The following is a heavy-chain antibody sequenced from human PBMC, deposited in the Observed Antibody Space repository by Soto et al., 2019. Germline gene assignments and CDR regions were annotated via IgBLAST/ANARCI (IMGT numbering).Heavy chain of an antibody. D-gene: IGHD2-15*01. CDR3: ARDNGCSGGSCYSGYFQH. CDR1: GFTVSSNY. Sequence: PGGSLRLSCAASGFTVSSNYMSWVRQAPGKGLEWVSVIYSGGSTYYADSVKGRFTTSRDNSKNTLYLQMNSLRAEDTAVYYCARDNGCSGGSCYSGYFQHWGQGTLVTVSS. V-gene: IGHV3-66*01. CDR2: IYSGGST. J-gene: IGHJ1*01.